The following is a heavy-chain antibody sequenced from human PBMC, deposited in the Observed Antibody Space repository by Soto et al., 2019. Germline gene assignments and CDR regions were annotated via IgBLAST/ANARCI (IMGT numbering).Heavy chain of an antibody. V-gene: IGHV4-61*08. Sequence: PSETLSLTCSVSGGSISSGGYYWSWIRQPPGKGLEWIGYIYYSGSTNYNPSLKSRVTISVDTSKNQFSLKLSSVTAADTAVYYCARYNDYGDAFDIWGQGTMVTVSS. J-gene: IGHJ3*02. CDR1: GGSISSGGYY. D-gene: IGHD4-17*01. CDR3: ARYNDYGDAFDI. CDR2: IYYSGST.